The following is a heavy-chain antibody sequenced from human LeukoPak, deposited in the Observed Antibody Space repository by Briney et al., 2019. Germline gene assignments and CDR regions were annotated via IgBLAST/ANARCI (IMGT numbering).Heavy chain of an antibody. J-gene: IGHJ4*02. V-gene: IGHV4-38-2*01. Sequence: SETLSLTCAVSGYSISSGYYWGWIRQPPGKGLEWIGNIYHRGSTYYNPSLKSRVTISVDTSKNQFSLKLSSVTAGDTAVYYCARQNRYDIYYFDYWGQGTLVTLSS. CDR3: ARQNRYDIYYFDY. D-gene: IGHD3/OR15-3a*01. CDR2: IYHRGST. CDR1: GYSISSGYY.